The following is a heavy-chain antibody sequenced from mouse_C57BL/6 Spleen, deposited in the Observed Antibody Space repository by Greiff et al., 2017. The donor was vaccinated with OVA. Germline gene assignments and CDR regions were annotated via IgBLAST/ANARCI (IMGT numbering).Heavy chain of an antibody. V-gene: IGHV1-19*01. CDR3: ASFITTVVATHYYAMDY. CDR2: INPYNGGT. D-gene: IGHD1-1*01. J-gene: IGHJ4*01. Sequence: EVQLQESGPVLVKPGASVKMSCKASGYTFTDYYMNWVKQSHGKSLEWIGVINPYNGGTSYNQKFKGKATLTVDKSSSTAYMELNSLTSEDSAVYYGASFITTVVATHYYAMDYWGQGTSVTVSS. CDR1: GYTFTDYY.